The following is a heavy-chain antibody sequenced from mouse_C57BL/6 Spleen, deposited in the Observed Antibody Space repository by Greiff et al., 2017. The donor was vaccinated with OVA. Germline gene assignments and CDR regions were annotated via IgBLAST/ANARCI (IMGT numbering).Heavy chain of an antibody. CDR3: ARDRGTGGFDY. CDR2: ISYDGSN. J-gene: IGHJ2*01. V-gene: IGHV3-6*01. CDR1: GYSITSGYY. D-gene: IGHD3-3*01. Sequence: EVQLVESGPGLVKPSQSLSLTCSVTGYSITSGYYWNWIRQFPGNKLEWMGYISYDGSNNYNPSLKNRISITRDTSKNQFFLKLNSVTTEDTATYYCARDRGTGGFDYWGQGTTLTVSS.